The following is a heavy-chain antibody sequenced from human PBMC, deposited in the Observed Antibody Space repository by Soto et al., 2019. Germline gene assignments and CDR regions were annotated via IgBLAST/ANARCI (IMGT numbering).Heavy chain of an antibody. D-gene: IGHD6-13*01. J-gene: IGHJ6*02. CDR3: ARDGLQQLEGVGTKTGIIIFGMDV. CDR1: GGTFSSYA. CDR2: IIPIFGTA. Sequence: GASGKVSCKASGGTFSSYAISWVRQAPGQGLEWMRGIIPIFGTANYAQKFQGRVTITADESTSTAYMELSSLRSEDTAVYYCARDGLQQLEGVGTKTGIIIFGMDVWGQGTTVTVSS. V-gene: IGHV1-69*13.